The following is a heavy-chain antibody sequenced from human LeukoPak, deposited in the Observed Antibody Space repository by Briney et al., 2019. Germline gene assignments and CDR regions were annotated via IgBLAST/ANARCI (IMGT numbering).Heavy chain of an antibody. CDR3: AKDPSSPFGVVTYYFDY. CDR1: GFTFSSYG. D-gene: IGHD3-3*01. Sequence: GGSLRLSCAASGFTFSSYGMHWGRQAPGKGLEWVAFIRYDGSNKYYADSVKGRFTISRDNSKNTLYLQMNSLRAEDTAVYYCAKDPSSPFGVVTYYFDYWGQGTLVTVSS. V-gene: IGHV3-30*02. CDR2: IRYDGSNK. J-gene: IGHJ4*02.